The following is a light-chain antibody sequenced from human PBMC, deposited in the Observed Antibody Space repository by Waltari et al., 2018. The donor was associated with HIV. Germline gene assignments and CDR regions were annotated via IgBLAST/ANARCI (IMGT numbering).Light chain of an antibody. J-gene: IGLJ1*01. CDR3: GSYTSSNTYV. Sequence: QSALTQPASVSGSPGQSLPISCTGTSSDVGGYKYVPWYQRYPGKAPKLMIYDVSNRPSGVSNRFSGSKSGNTASLTISGLQAEDEADYYCGSYTSSNTYVFGTGTKVTVL. CDR2: DVS. CDR1: SSDVGGYKY. V-gene: IGLV2-14*03.